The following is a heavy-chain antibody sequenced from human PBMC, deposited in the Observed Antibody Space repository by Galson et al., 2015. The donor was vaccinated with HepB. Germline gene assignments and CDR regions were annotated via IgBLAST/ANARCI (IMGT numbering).Heavy chain of an antibody. CDR2: FIPILDIA. Sequence: SVKVSCKASGGTFSNFAITWVRQAPGHGLEWMGGFIPILDIANYAQQFQGRVTISADESTTTAYMELSSLRSDDTAVCYCARGTSRDYHDSSGSHWYFDLWGRGTLVTVSS. CDR1: GGTFSNFA. V-gene: IGHV1-69*10. D-gene: IGHD3-22*01. J-gene: IGHJ2*01. CDR3: ARGTSRDYHDSSGSHWYFDL.